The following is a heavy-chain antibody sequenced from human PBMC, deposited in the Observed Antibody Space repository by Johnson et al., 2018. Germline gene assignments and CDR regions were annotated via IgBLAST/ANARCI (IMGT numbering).Heavy chain of an antibody. CDR2: SYYSGST. V-gene: IGHV4-59*01. J-gene: IGHJ3*02. CDR1: DGSISSYY. Sequence: QVQLVESGPGLVKPSEPLSLTCAVSDGSISSYYWSWIRQPPGKGLEWIGYSYYSGSTDYNPSLKSRVTISVDTSKNQFSLKLTSVTAADTAIYYCARVVVGDAFDIWGQGTVVTVSS. D-gene: IGHD2-15*01. CDR3: ARVVVGDAFDI.